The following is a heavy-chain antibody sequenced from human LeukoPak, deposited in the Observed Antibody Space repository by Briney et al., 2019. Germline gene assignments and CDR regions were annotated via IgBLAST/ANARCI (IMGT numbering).Heavy chain of an antibody. J-gene: IGHJ6*02. Sequence: GGSLRLSCAVTGFNLRTYWIHWVRHSPGRGLEWVARINGEGSRISYADSVRGRFTISRDNAKNTAYLQMNSLRAEDTALYYCARDPGYYYGMDVWGQGTTVVVSS. V-gene: IGHV3-74*01. CDR2: INGEGSRI. CDR1: GFNLRTYW. CDR3: ARDPGYYYGMDV.